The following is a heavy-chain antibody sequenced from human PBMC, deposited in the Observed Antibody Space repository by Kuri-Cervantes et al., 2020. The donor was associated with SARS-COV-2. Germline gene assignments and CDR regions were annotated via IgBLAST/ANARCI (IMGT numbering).Heavy chain of an antibody. J-gene: IGHJ6*02. CDR3: ARTGWFGENYYGMDV. Sequence: ESLKISCTVSGGSISSYYWSWIRQPPGKGLEWIGYIYYSGSTNYNPSLKSRVTISVDWSKNQFSLKLSSVTAADTAVYYCARTGWFGENYYGMDVWGQGTTVTVSS. CDR1: GGSISSYY. D-gene: IGHD3-10*01. V-gene: IGHV4-59*12. CDR2: IYYSGST.